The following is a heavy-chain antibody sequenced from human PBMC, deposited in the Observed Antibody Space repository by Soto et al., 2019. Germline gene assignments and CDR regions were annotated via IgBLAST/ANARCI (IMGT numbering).Heavy chain of an antibody. CDR1: GYTFTGYY. V-gene: IGHV1-2*04. D-gene: IGHD2-2*02. CDR3: ARQHSPYTFLDS. Sequence: QVQLVQSGAEVKKPGASVKVSCTASGYTFTGYYMHWVRQAPGQGLEWMGWINLNSGGTNYAQKFQGWVTMTGDTSLSTAYMELRRLTSGGTAVYYCARQHSPYTFLDSWGQGSLVTVSS. J-gene: IGHJ4*02. CDR2: INLNSGGT.